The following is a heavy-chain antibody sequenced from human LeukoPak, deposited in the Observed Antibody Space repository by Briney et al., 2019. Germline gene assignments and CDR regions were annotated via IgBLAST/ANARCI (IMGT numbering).Heavy chain of an antibody. CDR2: INPNSGGT. Sequence: GASVKVSCKTSGYTFTGYDINWVRQAPGQGLEWMGWINPNSGGTNYAQKFQGRVTMTRDTSISTAYMELSRLRSDDTAVYYCARVLTDDDAFDIWGQGTMVTVSS. CDR3: ARVLTDDDAFDI. J-gene: IGHJ3*02. V-gene: IGHV1-2*02. D-gene: IGHD7-27*01. CDR1: GYTFTGYD.